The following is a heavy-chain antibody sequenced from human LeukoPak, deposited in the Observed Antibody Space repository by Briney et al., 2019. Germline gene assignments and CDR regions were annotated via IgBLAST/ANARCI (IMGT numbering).Heavy chain of an antibody. Sequence: PGGSLRLSCAASGFVFSSYDLHWVRQPPGKGLEWVSSIGVAGDTYYPDSVKGRFTVSRENAEKSLYLQMNSLTVGDTAVYYCAREPGGFPYGIDVWGQGTTVIVSS. CDR3: AREPGGFPYGIDV. J-gene: IGHJ6*02. V-gene: IGHV3-13*01. CDR1: GFVFSSYD. CDR2: IGVAGDT.